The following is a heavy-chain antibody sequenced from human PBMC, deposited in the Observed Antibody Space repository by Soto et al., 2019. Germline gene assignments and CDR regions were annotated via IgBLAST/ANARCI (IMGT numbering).Heavy chain of an antibody. D-gene: IGHD5-12*01. CDR3: ARSNGGYSGYNFFEY. Sequence: VASVKVSCKASGYTFTSYDINWVRQATGQGLEWMGWMNPNSGNTGYAQKFQGRVTMTRNTSISTAYMELSSLRSEDTAVYYCARSNGGYSGYNFFEYWGQGTLVTVSS. J-gene: IGHJ4*02. CDR1: GYTFTSYD. CDR2: MNPNSGNT. V-gene: IGHV1-8*01.